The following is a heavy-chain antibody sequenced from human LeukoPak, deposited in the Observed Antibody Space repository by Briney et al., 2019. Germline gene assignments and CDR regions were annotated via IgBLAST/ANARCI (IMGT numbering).Heavy chain of an antibody. V-gene: IGHV3-30*04. D-gene: IGHD6-19*01. CDR2: ISYDGSNK. CDR3: AKTYSSGAMSLYFDY. Sequence: PGRSLRLSCAASGFTSSSYAMHWVRQAPGKGLEWVAVISYDGSNKYYADSVKGRFTISRDNSKNTLYLQMNSLRAEDTAVYYCAKTYSSGAMSLYFDYWGQGTLVTVSS. CDR1: GFTSSSYA. J-gene: IGHJ4*02.